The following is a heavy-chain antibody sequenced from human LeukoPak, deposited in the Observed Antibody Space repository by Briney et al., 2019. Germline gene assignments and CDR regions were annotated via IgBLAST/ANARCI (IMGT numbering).Heavy chain of an antibody. CDR3: ARGTLIVGYFDY. Sequence: GESLKISCAASGFTFSSYTMNWVRQAPGKGLEWVSSIGSSGTYIYYTDSVKGRFTISRDNSKNTLYLQMKSLRAEDTAVYFCARGTLIVGYFDYWGQGTLVTVSS. CDR1: GFTFSSYT. D-gene: IGHD3-22*01. V-gene: IGHV3-21*01. J-gene: IGHJ4*02. CDR2: IGSSGTYI.